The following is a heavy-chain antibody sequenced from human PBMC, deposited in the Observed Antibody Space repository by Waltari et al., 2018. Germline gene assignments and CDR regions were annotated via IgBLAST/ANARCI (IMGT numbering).Heavy chain of an antibody. CDR3: ARHVGGYCRSGTCYSDS. CDR1: GYTFTRHW. V-gene: IGHV5-51*01. J-gene: IGHJ4*02. D-gene: IGHD2-15*01. Sequence: EVQMVQSGAEVKKPGESLKISCKGSGYTFTRHWIAWVRQMPGKGLGWMGIIYPGDADTRYSPAVQGQVTISVDKSISTAYLQWSSLEASDTAMYYCARHVGGYCRSGTCYSDSWGQGTLVTVSS. CDR2: IYPGDADT.